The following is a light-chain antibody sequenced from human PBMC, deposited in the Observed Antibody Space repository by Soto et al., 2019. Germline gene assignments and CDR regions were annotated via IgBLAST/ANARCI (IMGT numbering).Light chain of an antibody. CDR1: QSVSNNY. CDR2: GAS. CDR3: QQRHMWPIT. Sequence: ENVLTPSPGTLSLSPGERATLSCRASQSVSNNYLAWYQQKPGQAPRLLIYGASNRATGIPDRFSGSGSGTDFTLTISSLEPEDSAVYYCQQRHMWPITFGQGTRLEIK. J-gene: IGKJ5*01. V-gene: IGKV3D-20*02.